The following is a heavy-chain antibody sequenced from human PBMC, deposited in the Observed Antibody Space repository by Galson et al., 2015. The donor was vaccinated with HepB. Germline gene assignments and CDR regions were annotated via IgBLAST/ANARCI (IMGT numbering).Heavy chain of an antibody. CDR1: GYTLTELS. D-gene: IGHD3-10*01. J-gene: IGHJ4*02. CDR3: ATSPRYYGSGSFDY. CDR2: FDPEDGET. Sequence: SVKVSCKVSGYTLTELSMHWVRQAPGKGLEWMGGFDPEDGETIYAQKFQGRVTMTEDTSTDTAYMELSSLRSEDTAVYYCATSPRYYGSGSFDYWGQGTLVTVSS. V-gene: IGHV1-24*01.